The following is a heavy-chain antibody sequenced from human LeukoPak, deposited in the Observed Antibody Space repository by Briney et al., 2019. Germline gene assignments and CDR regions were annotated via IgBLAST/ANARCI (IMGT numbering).Heavy chain of an antibody. CDR2: ISWNSGSI. J-gene: IGHJ4*02. Sequence: GGSLRLSCAASGFTFDEYAMHWVRQAPGKGLEWVSGISWNSGSIGYADSVQGRFTISRDNAKKSLYLQMNSLRPEDTALYYCAKDLAATIPVGFDYWGQGTLVTVSS. V-gene: IGHV3-9*01. D-gene: IGHD6-13*01. CDR1: GFTFDEYA. CDR3: AKDLAATIPVGFDY.